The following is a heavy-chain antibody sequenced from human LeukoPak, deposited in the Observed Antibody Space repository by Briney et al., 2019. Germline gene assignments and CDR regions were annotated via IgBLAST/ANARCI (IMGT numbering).Heavy chain of an antibody. J-gene: IGHJ3*02. CDR3: ARKGGIYCNDGCFHDAFDI. D-gene: IGHD2/OR15-2a*01. CDR1: GFMFNNYW. Sequence: GGSLRLSCAASGFMFNNYWMNWVRQAPGKGLEWVANINGDGSESHSVDSVEGRFTISRDNAKNSLYLQMNSLRGGDTAVYYCARKGGIYCNDGCFHDAFDIWGQGTTVTVSS. CDR2: INGDGSES. V-gene: IGHV3-7*01.